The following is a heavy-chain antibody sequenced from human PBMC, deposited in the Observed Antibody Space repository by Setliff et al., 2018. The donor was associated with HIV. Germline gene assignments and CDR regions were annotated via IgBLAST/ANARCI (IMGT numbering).Heavy chain of an antibody. CDR3: ARSIDMHYDFWSAYDY. CDR2: MNPYSGNT. Sequence: ASVKVSCKASGYSFNNYDINWVRQAPGQGLEWMGWMNPYSGNTGYGQNFQGRVILTRNTSTSTAYMELNNLRLQDTAIYYCARSIDMHYDFWSAYDYWGQGALVTVSS. V-gene: IGHV1-8*01. CDR1: GYSFNNYD. D-gene: IGHD3-3*01. J-gene: IGHJ4*02.